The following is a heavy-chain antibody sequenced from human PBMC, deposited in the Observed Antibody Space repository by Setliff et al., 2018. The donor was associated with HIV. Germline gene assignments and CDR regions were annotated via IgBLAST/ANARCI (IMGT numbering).Heavy chain of an antibody. CDR3: ARAAAGTLGY. D-gene: IGHD6-13*01. J-gene: IGHJ4*02. CDR2: INHSGST. V-gene: IGHV4-34*01. Sequence: KSSETLSLTCAVYGGSFSGYYWSWIRQPPGKGLEWIGEINHSGSTNYNPSLKSRVTISVDTSKNQFSLKLNSVTAADTAVYYCARAAAGTLGYWGQGTLVTVSS. CDR1: GGSFSGYY.